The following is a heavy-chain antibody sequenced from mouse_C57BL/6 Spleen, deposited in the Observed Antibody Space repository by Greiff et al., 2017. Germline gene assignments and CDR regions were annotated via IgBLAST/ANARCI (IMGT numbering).Heavy chain of an antibody. V-gene: IGHV1-15*01. CDR2: IDPETGGT. CDR3: TRWRAYYGSSYGAY. CDR1: GYTFTDYE. D-gene: IGHD1-1*01. J-gene: IGHJ3*01. Sequence: QVQLQQSGAELVWPGASVTLSCKASGYTFTDYEMHWVKQTPVHGLEWIGAIDPETGGTAYNQKFKGKAILTADKSSSTAYMELRSLTSEDSAVYYCTRWRAYYGSSYGAYWGQGTLVTVSA.